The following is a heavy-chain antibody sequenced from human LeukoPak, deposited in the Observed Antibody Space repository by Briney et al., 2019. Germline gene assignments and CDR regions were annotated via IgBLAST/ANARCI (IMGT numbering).Heavy chain of an antibody. D-gene: IGHD2-2*01. J-gene: IGHJ5*02. CDR1: GYSFTNYW. V-gene: IGHV5-51*01. Sequence: GESLKISCKSSGYSFTNYWIAWVRQMPGKGLEWMGIIYPGDSDTRYSPSFQGQVTISAVKSITTAFLQWNSLKASDTAMHYCAIYCSSTTCPGNWFDPWGQGTLVTVSS. CDR3: AIYCSSTTCPGNWFDP. CDR2: IYPGDSDT.